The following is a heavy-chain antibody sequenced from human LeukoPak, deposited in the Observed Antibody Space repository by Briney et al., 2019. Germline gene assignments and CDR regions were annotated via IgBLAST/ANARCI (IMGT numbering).Heavy chain of an antibody. D-gene: IGHD3-10*01. CDR3: ARDHLWFFRFDP. CDR2: VYYNGGT. CDR1: GGSISSSSHY. V-gene: IGHV4-39*02. J-gene: IGHJ5*02. Sequence: SETLSLTCTVSGGSISSSSHYWGWIRQPPGKGLEWIGSVYYNGGTYYNPSLKSRVTISVDTSKSQFSLKLNSVTAADDTAVYYCARDHLWFFRFDPWGQGILVTVSS.